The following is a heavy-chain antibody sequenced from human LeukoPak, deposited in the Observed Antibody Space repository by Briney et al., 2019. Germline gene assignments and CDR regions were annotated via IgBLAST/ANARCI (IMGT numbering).Heavy chain of an antibody. CDR1: GGSLNGHY. CDR2: IHHSGST. CDR3: AREGTDDAFDI. Sequence: SETLSLTCAVYGGSLNGHYWSWIRQPPGKGLEWIGYIHHSGSTYYNPSLKSRVTISVDRSKNQFSLKLSSVTAADTAVYYCAREGTDDAFDIWGQGTMVTVSS. V-gene: IGHV4-34*01. J-gene: IGHJ3*02. D-gene: IGHD1-1*01.